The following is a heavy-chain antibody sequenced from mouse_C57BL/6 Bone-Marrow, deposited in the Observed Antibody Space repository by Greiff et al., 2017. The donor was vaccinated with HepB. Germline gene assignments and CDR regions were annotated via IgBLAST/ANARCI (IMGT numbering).Heavy chain of an antibody. CDR3: ARDDGYYGYFDV. D-gene: IGHD2-3*01. J-gene: IGHJ1*03. V-gene: IGHV5-4*01. CDR2: ISDGGSYT. CDR1: GFTFSSYA. Sequence: EVHLVESGGGLVKPGGSLKLSCAASGFTFSSYAMSWVRQTPEKRLEWVATISDGGSYTYYPDNVKGRFTISRDNAKNNLYLQMSHLKSEDTAMYYCARDDGYYGYFDVWGTGTTVTVSS.